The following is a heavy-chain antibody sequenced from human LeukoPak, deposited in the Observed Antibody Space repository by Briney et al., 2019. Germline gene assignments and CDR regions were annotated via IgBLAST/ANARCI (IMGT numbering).Heavy chain of an antibody. D-gene: IGHD5-18*01. CDR1: GFTFSSYA. Sequence: GGSLRLSCAASGFTFSSYAMSWVRQAPGKGLEWVSAISGSGGSTYYADSVKGRFTISRDNSKNTLYLQMNSLRAEDTAVYYCARQHDSYYYYYVDLWGTGTTVTVSS. CDR2: ISGSGGST. CDR3: ARQHDSYYYYYVDL. V-gene: IGHV3-23*01. J-gene: IGHJ6*03.